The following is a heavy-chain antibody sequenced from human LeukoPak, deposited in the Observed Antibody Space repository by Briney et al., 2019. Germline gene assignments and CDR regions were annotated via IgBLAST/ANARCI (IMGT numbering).Heavy chain of an antibody. D-gene: IGHD1-26*01. CDR1: GFTFSSYG. J-gene: IGHJ4*02. V-gene: IGHV3-30*18. Sequence: GGSLRLSCAASGFTFSSYGMHWVRQAPGKGLEWVAVISYDGSNKYYADSVKGRFTISRDNSKNTLYLQMNSLRAEDTAVYYCAKSPVGAMDYWGQGTLVTVSS. CDR3: AKSPVGAMDY. CDR2: ISYDGSNK.